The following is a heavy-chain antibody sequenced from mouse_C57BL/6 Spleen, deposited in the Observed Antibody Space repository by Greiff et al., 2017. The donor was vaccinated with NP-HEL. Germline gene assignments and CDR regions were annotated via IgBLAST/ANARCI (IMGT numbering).Heavy chain of an antibody. CDR1: GYTFTSYW. CDR2: IDPSDSYT. Sequence: QVQLQQPGAELVMPGASVKLSCKASGYTFTSYWMHWVKQRPGQGLEWIGEIDPSDSYTNYNQKFKGKSTLTVDKSSSTAYMQLSSLTSEDSAVYYCARRGITTVVAPYFDVWGTGTTVTVSS. J-gene: IGHJ1*03. V-gene: IGHV1-69*01. CDR3: ARRGITTVVAPYFDV. D-gene: IGHD1-1*01.